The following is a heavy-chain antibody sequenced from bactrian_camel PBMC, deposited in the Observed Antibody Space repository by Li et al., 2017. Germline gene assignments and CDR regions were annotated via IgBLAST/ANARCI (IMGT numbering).Heavy chain of an antibody. V-gene: IGHV3S55*01. CDR2: LDADGTT. Sequence: VQLVESGEGSVQTGDTLRLSCAYSGFSFDSVMGWYRQALGNECELVSSLDADGTTYYQNSVKGRFTISRDNAKNTLYLQLNSLKTEDTAMYYCARAQKIMLGTGATWDYRGQGTQVTVS. J-gene: IGHJ4*01. CDR1: GFSFDSV. CDR3: ARAQKIMLGTGATWDY. D-gene: IGHD1*01.